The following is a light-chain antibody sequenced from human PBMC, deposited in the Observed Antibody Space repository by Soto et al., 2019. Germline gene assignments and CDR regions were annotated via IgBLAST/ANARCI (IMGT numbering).Light chain of an antibody. Sequence: DIQMTQSPSTLSASVGDRVTITCRASQSISSWLAWYQQKPGKAPKLLIYDASSLESGVPSRFSGSGSGTEFTLIISSLQPDDFATYYCQQYNSYSPSWTFDQGTKVEIK. J-gene: IGKJ1*01. CDR3: QQYNSYSPSWT. V-gene: IGKV1-5*01. CDR1: QSISSW. CDR2: DAS.